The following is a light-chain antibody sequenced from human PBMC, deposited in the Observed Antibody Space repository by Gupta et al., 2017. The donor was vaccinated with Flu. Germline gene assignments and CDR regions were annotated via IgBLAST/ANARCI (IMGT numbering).Light chain of an antibody. CDR2: EKN. J-gene: IGLJ3*02. CDR3: GAGDSRFNVYV. CDR1: SANMVKNQ. Sequence: SSANMVKNQLAWYQQLPGTAPKLRIYEKNQRPSGIPDRFSGSKSGKSATLGNTGHQDEDEADYHCGAGDSRFNVYVFGGGTKLTVL. V-gene: IGLV1-51*02.